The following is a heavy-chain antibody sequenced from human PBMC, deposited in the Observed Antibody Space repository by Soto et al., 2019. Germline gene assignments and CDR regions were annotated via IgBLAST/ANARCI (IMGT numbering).Heavy chain of an antibody. J-gene: IGHJ6*02. Sequence: ASVKVSCKASGGTFSSYAISWVRQAPGQGLEWMGGIIPIFGTANHAQKFQGRVTITADKSTSTAYMELSSLRSEDTAVYYCARYCSGGSCYSYYYYYGMDVWGQGTTVTVSS. D-gene: IGHD2-15*01. CDR2: IIPIFGTA. CDR3: ARYCSGGSCYSYYYYYGMDV. CDR1: GGTFSSYA. V-gene: IGHV1-69*06.